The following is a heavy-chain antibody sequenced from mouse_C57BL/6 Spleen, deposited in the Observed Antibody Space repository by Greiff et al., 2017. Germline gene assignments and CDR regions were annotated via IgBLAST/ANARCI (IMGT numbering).Heavy chain of an antibody. CDR2: IDPSDSET. Sequence: QVQLQQPGAELVRPGSSVKLSCKASGYTFTSYWMHWVKQRPIQGLEWIGNIDPSDSETHYNQKFKDKATLTVDKSSSTAYMQLSSLTSEDSAVYFCARSHYYGSSPYAMDYWGQGTSVTVSS. D-gene: IGHD1-1*01. CDR3: ARSHYYGSSPYAMDY. V-gene: IGHV1-52*01. J-gene: IGHJ4*01. CDR1: GYTFTSYW.